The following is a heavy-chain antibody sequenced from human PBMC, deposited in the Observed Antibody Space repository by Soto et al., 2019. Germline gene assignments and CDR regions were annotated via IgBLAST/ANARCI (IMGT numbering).Heavy chain of an antibody. CDR1: GFTFSSYA. CDR2: ISGSGGST. CDR3: AKTSMTSIAARRAYYFDY. D-gene: IGHD6-6*01. V-gene: IGHV3-23*01. Sequence: GGSLRLSCAASGFTFSSYAMSWVRQAPGKGLEWVSAISGSGGSTYYADSVKGRFTISRDNSKNTLYLQMNSLRAEDTAVYYCAKTSMTSIAARRAYYFDYWGQGTLVTVS. J-gene: IGHJ4*02.